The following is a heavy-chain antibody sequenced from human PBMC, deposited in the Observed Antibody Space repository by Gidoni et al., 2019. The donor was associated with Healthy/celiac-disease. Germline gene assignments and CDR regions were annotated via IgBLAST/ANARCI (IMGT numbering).Heavy chain of an antibody. CDR1: GGSISSYY. D-gene: IGHD1-26*01. Sequence: QVQLQESGPGLVKPSETLSLTCTVSGGSISSYYWSWIRQPPGKGLEWIGYIYYSGSTNYNPSLKSRVTISVDTSKNQFSLKLSSVTAADTAVYYCAREGLTPVRTSSGSYPLWGQGTLVTVSS. CDR3: AREGLTPVRTSSGSYPL. CDR2: IYYSGST. V-gene: IGHV4-59*01. J-gene: IGHJ4*02.